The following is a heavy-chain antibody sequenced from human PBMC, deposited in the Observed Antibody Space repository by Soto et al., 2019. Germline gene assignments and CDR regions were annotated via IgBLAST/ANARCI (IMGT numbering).Heavy chain of an antibody. Sequence: QVQLVQSGAEVKKPGSSVKVSCKASGGTFSSYAISWVRQAPGQGLEWMGGIIPILGTANYAQKFQGRVTITADESTSTAYMELSSLRSEDTAVYYCASPIAVAGNYYYGMDVWGQGTTVTVSS. CDR3: ASPIAVAGNYYYGMDV. D-gene: IGHD6-19*01. J-gene: IGHJ6*02. V-gene: IGHV1-69*01. CDR2: IIPILGTA. CDR1: GGTFSSYA.